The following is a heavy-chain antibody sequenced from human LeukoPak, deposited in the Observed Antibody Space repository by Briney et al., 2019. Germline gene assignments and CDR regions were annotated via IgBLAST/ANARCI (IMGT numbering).Heavy chain of an antibody. D-gene: IGHD6-19*01. CDR1: GGSFSGYY. J-gene: IGHJ4*02. CDR3: ARVRQWLVLSYFDY. V-gene: IGHV4-34*01. CDR2: INHSGST. Sequence: SETLSLTCAVYGGSFSGYYWSWIRQPPGKGLEWIGEINHSGSTNYNPSLKSRVTISVDTSKNQFSLKLSSVTAADTVVYYCARVRQWLVLSYFDYWGQGTLVTVSS.